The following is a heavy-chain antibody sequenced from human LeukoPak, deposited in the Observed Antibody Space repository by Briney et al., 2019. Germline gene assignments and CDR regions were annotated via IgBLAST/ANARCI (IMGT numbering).Heavy chain of an antibody. CDR3: AKLSGGYYYYYGMDV. CDR2: ISYDGSNK. D-gene: IGHD3-3*01. V-gene: IGHV3-30*18. Sequence: PGGSLRLSCAASGFTFSSYGMHWVRQAPGKGLEWVAVISYDGSNKYYADSVKGRFTISRDNSKNTLYLQMNSLRAEDTAVYYCAKLSGGYYYYYGMDVWGQGTTATVSS. CDR1: GFTFSSYG. J-gene: IGHJ6*02.